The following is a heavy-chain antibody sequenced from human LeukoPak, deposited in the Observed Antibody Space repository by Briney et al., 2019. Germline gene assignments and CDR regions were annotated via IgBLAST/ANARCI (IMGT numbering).Heavy chain of an antibody. Sequence: GGSLRLSCAASGFTVSSNYMSWVRQAPGKGLEWVSVIYSGGSTYYADSVKGRLTISRDNSKNTLYLQMNSLRAEDTAVYYCARHSSGWYYYGMDVWGQGTTVTVSS. D-gene: IGHD6-19*01. V-gene: IGHV3-53*01. J-gene: IGHJ6*02. CDR1: GFTVSSNY. CDR3: ARHSSGWYYYGMDV. CDR2: IYSGGST.